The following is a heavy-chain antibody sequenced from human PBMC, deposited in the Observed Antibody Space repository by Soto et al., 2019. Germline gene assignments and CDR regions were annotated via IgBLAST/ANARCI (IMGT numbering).Heavy chain of an antibody. CDR2: VSYDGSNK. Sequence: PGGSLRLSCAASGFTFSSYGMHWVRQAPGKGLEWVAVVSYDGSNKYYADSVKGRFTISRDNSKNTLYLQMNSLRAEDTAVYYCAKDNPAAARSLDYWGQGTLVTVSS. D-gene: IGHD2-15*01. CDR3: AKDNPAAARSLDY. CDR1: GFTFSSYG. J-gene: IGHJ4*02. V-gene: IGHV3-30*18.